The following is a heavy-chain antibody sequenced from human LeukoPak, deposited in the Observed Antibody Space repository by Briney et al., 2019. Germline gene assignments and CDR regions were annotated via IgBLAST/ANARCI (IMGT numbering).Heavy chain of an antibody. CDR1: GYTFTDYY. Sequence: ASVKVSCKASGYTFTDYYMHWVRQAPGQGLEWMGWINPNSGGTNYAQKLQGRVTMTTDTSTSTAYMELRSLRSDDTAVYYCASCGSSTSCANFWGFDYWGQGTLVTVSS. D-gene: IGHD2-2*01. CDR3: ASCGSSTSCANFWGFDY. V-gene: IGHV1-2*02. CDR2: INPNSGGT. J-gene: IGHJ4*02.